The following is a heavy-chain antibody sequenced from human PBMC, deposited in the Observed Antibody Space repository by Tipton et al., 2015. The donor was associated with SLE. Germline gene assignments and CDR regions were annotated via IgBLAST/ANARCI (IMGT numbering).Heavy chain of an antibody. D-gene: IGHD6-13*01. CDR3: ATSEEGRGPGNGVDV. J-gene: IGHJ6*02. Sequence: QVQLVQSGAEVKKPGSSVRVSCRASGGTFSKSSSYAISWVRQAPGHGLEWMGGFIPIAGIAHYPQRFQGRVTITADMSTSTAYMEVSGVTSEDTAGYYWATSEEGRGPGNGVDVWGQGTTVTVSS. CDR2: FIPIAGIA. CDR1: GGTFSKSSSYA. V-gene: IGHV1-69*17.